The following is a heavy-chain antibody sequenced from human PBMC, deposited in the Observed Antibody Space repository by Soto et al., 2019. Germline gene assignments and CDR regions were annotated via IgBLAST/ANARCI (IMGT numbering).Heavy chain of an antibody. CDR2: ISAYNGNT. CDR3: AREYYDFWSGHPAWNY. V-gene: IGHV1-18*04. J-gene: IGHJ4*02. D-gene: IGHD3-3*01. CDR1: GYTFTSYG. Sequence: QVQLVQSGAEVKKPGASVKVSCKASGYTFTSYGISWLRQAPGQGLEWMGWISAYNGNTNYAQKLQGRVTMTTDTSTSTAYMELRSLRSDDTAVYYCAREYYDFWSGHPAWNYWGQGTLVTVSS.